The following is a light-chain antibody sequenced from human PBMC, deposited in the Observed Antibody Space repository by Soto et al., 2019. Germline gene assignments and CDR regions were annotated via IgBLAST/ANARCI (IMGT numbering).Light chain of an antibody. CDR2: DNS. CDR1: SSNIGADYD. V-gene: IGLV1-40*01. J-gene: IGLJ2*01. Sequence: QAVVTQPPSVSGAPGQRVTISCTGSSSNIGADYDVHWYQQLPGTAPKLLIYDNSHRPSGVPVRFSGSKSGTSASLAITGLQAEDEADYYCQSYDSSLSGVVFGGGTKLTVL. CDR3: QSYDSSLSGVV.